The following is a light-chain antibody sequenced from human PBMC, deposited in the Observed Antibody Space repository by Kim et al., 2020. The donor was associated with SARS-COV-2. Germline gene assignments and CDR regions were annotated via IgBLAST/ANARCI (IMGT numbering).Light chain of an antibody. CDR1: ARDIGAYYR. Sequence: GQSVNSYCSGTARDIGAYYRVSWDQQTPGTAPKLMIFEITERPSGVPDRFSGSRSGNMVSLTISGLQPEDEAYYYCASYTMDTTWIFGGGTQLTVL. CDR2: EIT. V-gene: IGLV2-18*02. J-gene: IGLJ2*01. CDR3: ASYTMDTTWI.